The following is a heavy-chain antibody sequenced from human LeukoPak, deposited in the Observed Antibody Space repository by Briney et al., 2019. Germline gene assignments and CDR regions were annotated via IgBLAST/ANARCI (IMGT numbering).Heavy chain of an antibody. CDR2: ICHSGST. D-gene: IGHD3-3*01. V-gene: IGHV4-4*02. Sequence: PSGTLSLTCAVSGGSISSSNWWSWVRQPPGKGLEWIGEICHSGSTNYNPSLKSRVTISVDKSKNQFSLKLSSVTAADTAVYYCARHSTFFGVVIIKGRVRGPFDYWGQGTLVTVSS. CDR1: GGSISSSNW. CDR3: ARHSTFFGVVIIKGRVRGPFDY. J-gene: IGHJ4*02.